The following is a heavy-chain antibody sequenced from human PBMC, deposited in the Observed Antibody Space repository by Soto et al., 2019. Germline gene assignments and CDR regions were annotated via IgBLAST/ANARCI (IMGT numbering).Heavy chain of an antibody. D-gene: IGHD5-12*01. Sequence: EVQLLESGGGLVQPGGSLRLCCAASGFTFSSSAMSWVRQAPGKGLEWVSAIRGTNGNTHYAESVKGRLTISRDNSKNTLYLQMNFLRAEDTAVYYCAKCTVDTIVTTGWRNWLDPWAQGTLVIVSS. CDR1: GFTFSSSA. CDR3: AKCTVDTIVTTGWRNWLDP. V-gene: IGHV3-23*01. CDR2: IRGTNGNT. J-gene: IGHJ5*02.